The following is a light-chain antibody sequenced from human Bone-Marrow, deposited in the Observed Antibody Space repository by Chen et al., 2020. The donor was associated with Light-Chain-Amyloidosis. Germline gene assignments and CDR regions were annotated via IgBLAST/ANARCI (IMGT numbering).Light chain of an antibody. V-gene: IGLV2-14*01. J-gene: IGLJ2*01. CDR3: SSYTSTTTDVI. Sequence: QSALTHPASVYWSPGQSITISCTGTSRDIGTFNYVSWYQQHPGKAPQLIIFEVSNRPSGVSDRFSGSKSGNTASLTISGLQPGDEADFYCSSYTSTTTDVIFGGGTKLTVL. CDR1: SRDIGTFNY. CDR2: EVS.